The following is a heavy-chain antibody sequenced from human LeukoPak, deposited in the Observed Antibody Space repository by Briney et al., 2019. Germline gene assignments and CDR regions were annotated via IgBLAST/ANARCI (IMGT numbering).Heavy chain of an antibody. Sequence: GGSLRLSCSASGFTFSSYAMHWVRQAPGKGLEYVSAISSNGGSTYYADSVKGRFTISRDNSKNTQYLQMSSLRAEDTAVYYCVKDKWSYDYVWGSWGQGTLVTVSS. D-gene: IGHD3-16*01. V-gene: IGHV3-64D*06. CDR1: GFTFSSYA. CDR2: ISSNGGST. CDR3: VKDKWSYDYVWGS. J-gene: IGHJ4*02.